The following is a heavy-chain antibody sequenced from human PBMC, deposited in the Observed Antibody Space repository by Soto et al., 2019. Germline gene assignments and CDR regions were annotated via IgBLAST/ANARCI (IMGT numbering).Heavy chain of an antibody. CDR2: IRSSSSAI. Sequence: GGSLRLSCAVSGFTFSTYDMNWVRQAPGKGLEWVSFIRSSSSAIYYADSVQGRFTVSRDNAKNSLYLQMNSLRAEDTAVYFCARDRMGGSFDIWGLGTMVTVSS. J-gene: IGHJ3*02. V-gene: IGHV3-48*01. CDR1: GFTFSTYD. D-gene: IGHD3-16*01. CDR3: ARDRMGGSFDI.